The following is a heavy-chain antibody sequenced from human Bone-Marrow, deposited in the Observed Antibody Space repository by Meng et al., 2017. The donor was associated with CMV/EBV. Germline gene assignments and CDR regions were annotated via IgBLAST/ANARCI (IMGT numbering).Heavy chain of an antibody. D-gene: IGHD3-3*01. J-gene: IGHJ4*02. CDR1: GYTFTGYY. CDR3: AREGRAYYDFWSGNYFDY. V-gene: IGHV1-2*02. Sequence: ASVKVSCKASGYTFTGYYMHWVRQAPGQGLEWMGWINPNSGGTNYAQKFQGRVTMTRDTSISTAYMELSRLRSDDTAVYYCAREGRAYYDFWSGNYFDYWGQGTRVTVYS. CDR2: INPNSGGT.